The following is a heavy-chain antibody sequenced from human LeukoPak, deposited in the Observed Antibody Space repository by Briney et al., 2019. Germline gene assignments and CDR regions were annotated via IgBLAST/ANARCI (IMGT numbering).Heavy chain of an antibody. CDR2: INHSGST. V-gene: IGHV4-34*01. CDR3: ASGYCSGGSCQNYYGMGV. CDR1: GGSFSGYY. Sequence: PSETLSLTCAVYGGSFSGYYWSWIRQPPGKGLEWIGEINHSGSTNYNPSLKSRVTISVDTSKNQFSLKLSSVTAADTAVYYCASGYCSGGSCQNYYGMGVWGQGTTVTVSS. J-gene: IGHJ6*02. D-gene: IGHD2-15*01.